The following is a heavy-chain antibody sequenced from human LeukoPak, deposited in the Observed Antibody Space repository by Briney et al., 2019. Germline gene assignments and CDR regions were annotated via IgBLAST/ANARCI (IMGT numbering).Heavy chain of an antibody. CDR3: ARVQYDYVWGSYPHY. Sequence: GASVKVSCKASGYTFTGYYMHWVRQAPGQGLEWMGRINPNSGGTNYAQKFQGRVTMTRDTSISTAYMELSRLRSDDPAVYYCARVQYDYVWGSYPHYWGQGTLLTVSS. CDR2: INPNSGGT. D-gene: IGHD3-16*02. V-gene: IGHV1-2*06. CDR1: GYTFTGYY. J-gene: IGHJ4*02.